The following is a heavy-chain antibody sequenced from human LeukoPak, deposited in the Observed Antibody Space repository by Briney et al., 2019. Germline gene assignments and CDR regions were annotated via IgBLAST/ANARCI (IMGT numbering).Heavy chain of an antibody. CDR3: ARDKGIEAIFGVVIGGWFDP. Sequence: GRSLRLSCAASGFTFDDYAMHWVRQAPGKGLEWVSGISWNSGSIGYADSVKGRFTISRDNAKNSLYLQMNSLRAEDTAVYYCARDKGIEAIFGVVIGGWFDPWGQGTLVTVSS. J-gene: IGHJ5*02. D-gene: IGHD3-3*01. CDR1: GFTFDDYA. V-gene: IGHV3-9*01. CDR2: ISWNSGSI.